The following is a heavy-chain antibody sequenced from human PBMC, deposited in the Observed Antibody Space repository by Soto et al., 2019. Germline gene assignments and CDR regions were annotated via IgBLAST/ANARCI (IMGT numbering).Heavy chain of an antibody. J-gene: IGHJ4*02. V-gene: IGHV2-5*02. CDR2: LYWDYDK. CDR1: GFSLSTRGVG. D-gene: IGHD5-18*01. CDR3: AHRPRGYSYYFDY. Sequence: QITLKESGPTLVKPTQPLTLTCTFSGFSLSTRGVGVGWIRQPPGKALEWLALLYWDYDKGYRPSLKSRHTITNDTPKTQVVLTVPNMDPVDTATYYCAHRPRGYSYYFDYWGQGTLVTVSS.